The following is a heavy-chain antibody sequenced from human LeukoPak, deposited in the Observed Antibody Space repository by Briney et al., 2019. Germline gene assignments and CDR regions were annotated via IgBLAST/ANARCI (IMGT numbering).Heavy chain of an antibody. D-gene: IGHD6-13*01. Sequence: GGSLRLSCVASGFTFSSYCMSWVRQAPGKGLEWVANIQDGSDKYYVDSVKGRFTISRDNAKNSLYLQMNSLRAEDTAVYSCAKDLAPFTSGWYAFDYWGRGILVTVSS. V-gene: IGHV3-7*05. CDR3: AKDLAPFTSGWYAFDY. CDR1: GFTFSSYC. J-gene: IGHJ4*02. CDR2: IQDGSDK.